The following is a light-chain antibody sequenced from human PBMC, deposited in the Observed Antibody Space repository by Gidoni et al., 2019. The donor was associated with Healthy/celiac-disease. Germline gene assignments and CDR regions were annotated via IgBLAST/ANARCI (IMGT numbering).Light chain of an antibody. CDR1: SSNVGGYNY. J-gene: IGLJ2*01. V-gene: IGLV2-11*01. Sequence: QSALTQPRSVSGSPGQSVTISCTGPSSNVGGYNYVSWYQQPPGKAPKLMIYDVSKRPSGVPDRFSGSKSGNTASLTISGLQAEDEAYYYCCSYAGSYTLVFGGGTKLTVL. CDR3: CSYAGSYTLV. CDR2: DVS.